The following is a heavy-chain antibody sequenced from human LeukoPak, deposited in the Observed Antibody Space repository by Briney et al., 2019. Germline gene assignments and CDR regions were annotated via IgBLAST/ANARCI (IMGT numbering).Heavy chain of an antibody. J-gene: IGHJ6*01. CDR3: ARGPTWSSAGPFNWDV. D-gene: IGHD6-6*01. V-gene: IGHV4-34*01. CDR1: GGSFSGYY. Sequence: SETLSLTGAVYGGSFSGYYWGWIRQPPGEGLEWIGEINHSGSTNDNPSLKSRVTLSVDPSKNQLSLKLSSVTPADTAVYYCARGPTWSSAGPFNWDVWGQGTTVTVSS. CDR2: INHSGST.